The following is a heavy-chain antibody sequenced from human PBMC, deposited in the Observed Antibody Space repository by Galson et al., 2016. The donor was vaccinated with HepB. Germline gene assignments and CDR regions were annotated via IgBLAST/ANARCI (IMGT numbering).Heavy chain of an antibody. CDR3: ARGKSRPLDS. V-gene: IGHV4-30-2*01. J-gene: IGHJ4*02. CDR2: MYHSGTS. Sequence: TLSLTCTVSGGSVSRGGFSWNWVRQPPGKGLEWIGYMYHSGTSYYNPSLNGRVTISVDKSKNEFSLQLRSVTAADTAVYYCARGKSRPLDSWGQGILATVSS. CDR1: GGSVSRGGFS.